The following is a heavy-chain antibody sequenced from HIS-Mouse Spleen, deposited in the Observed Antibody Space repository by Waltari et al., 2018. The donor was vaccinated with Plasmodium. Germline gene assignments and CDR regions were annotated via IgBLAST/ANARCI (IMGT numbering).Heavy chain of an antibody. J-gene: IGHJ2*01. V-gene: IGHV3-21*01. Sequence: EVQLVESGGGLVKPGGSLRLSCAASGFTFSSYSMNWVRQAPGKGLEWVSSISSSSSYINYAASVKGRFTISRDNAKNSLYLQMNSLRAEDTAVYYCAREDILTGYYNDYWYFDLWGRGTLVTVSS. CDR2: ISSSSSYI. CDR1: GFTFSSYS. CDR3: AREDILTGYYNDYWYFDL. D-gene: IGHD3-9*01.